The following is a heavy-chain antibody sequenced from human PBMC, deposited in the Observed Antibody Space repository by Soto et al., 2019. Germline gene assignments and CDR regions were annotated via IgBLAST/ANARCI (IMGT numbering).Heavy chain of an antibody. J-gene: IGHJ6*02. CDR3: ARDGTYRSSWYYYYYYYGMDV. D-gene: IGHD6-13*01. V-gene: IGHV3-30-3*01. CDR2: ISYDGSNK. Sequence: GGSLRLSCAASGFTFSSYAMHWVRQAPGKGLEWVAVISYDGSNKYYADSVKGRFTISRDNSKNTLYLQMNSLRAEDTAVYYCARDGTYRSSWYYYYYYYGMDVWGQGTTVTVSS. CDR1: GFTFSSYA.